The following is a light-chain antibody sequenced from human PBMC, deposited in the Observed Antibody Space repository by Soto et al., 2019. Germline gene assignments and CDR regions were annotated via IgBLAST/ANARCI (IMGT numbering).Light chain of an antibody. CDR3: QQYQRYWT. V-gene: IGKV1-5*01. CDR2: DAS. CDR1: QGITGW. J-gene: IGKJ1*01. Sequence: DIQPTQSRSTLSAAVGDRVSITCRASQGITGWLAWYQQKPGKAPKLLIFDASTLESGVPPRFTGSGSGTEFTLSISNLQPDDFATYYCQQYQRYWTFGHGTKVDIK.